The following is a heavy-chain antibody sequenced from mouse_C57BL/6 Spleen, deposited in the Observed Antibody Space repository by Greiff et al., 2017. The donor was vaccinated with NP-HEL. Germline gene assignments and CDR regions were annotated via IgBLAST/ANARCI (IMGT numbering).Heavy chain of an antibody. Sequence: QVQLKQSGPELVKPGASVKISCKASGYAFSSSWLNWVKQRPGQGLEWIGRIYPGDGDTNYNGKFKGKATLTADKSSSPAYMQLSRLTSEDSAVYFCAGFHYYGSSPGAYWGQGTLVTVSA. V-gene: IGHV1-82*01. D-gene: IGHD1-1*01. CDR2: IYPGDGDT. CDR3: AGFHYYGSSPGAY. CDR1: GYAFSSSW. J-gene: IGHJ3*01.